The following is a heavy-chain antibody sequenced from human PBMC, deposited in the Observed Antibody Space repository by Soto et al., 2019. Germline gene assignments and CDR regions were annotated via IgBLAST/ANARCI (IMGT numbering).Heavy chain of an antibody. V-gene: IGHV3-74*01. D-gene: IGHD5-12*01. Sequence: PGGPLRLSCAASGFTFSSYWMHWVRQAPGKGLVWVSRIKGDGRETNYADSVKGRYTISRDNAKNTLYLQLNSLRAEDTAVYYCLRGNSGYGNFDYWVQGTRVTVSS. CDR1: GFTFSSYW. J-gene: IGHJ4*02. CDR3: LRGNSGYGNFDY. CDR2: IKGDGRET.